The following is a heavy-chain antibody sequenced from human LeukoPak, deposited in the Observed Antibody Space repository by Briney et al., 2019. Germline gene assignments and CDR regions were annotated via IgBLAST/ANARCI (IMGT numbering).Heavy chain of an antibody. CDR1: GGSISGYY. CDR2: VYYSAST. D-gene: IGHD3-3*01. V-gene: IGHV4-59*08. CDR3: ARQESGPYHYMDV. Sequence: SETLSLTCSVSGGSISGYYWTWIRQAPGKGLEWIGYVYYSASTNYNPSLKSRVSISQDTSKNQVSLKLSSVTAADTAVYYCARQESGPYHYMDVWGKGATVTVSS. J-gene: IGHJ6*03.